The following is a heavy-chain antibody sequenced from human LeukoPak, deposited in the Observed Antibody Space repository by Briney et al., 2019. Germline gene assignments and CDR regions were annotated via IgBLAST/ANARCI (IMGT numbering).Heavy chain of an antibody. J-gene: IGHJ3*01. CDR1: GLSISSPW. CDR2: IRRDGSEM. Sequence: PGGSLRLSCVASGLSISSPWISWVRQAPGKGLEWVANIRRDGSEMHYVDSVKGRFTISRDNANNAVFLQMSSLRVEETELYFCVRGFPLDLWGRGAKVTVSS. CDR3: VRGFPLDL. V-gene: IGHV3-7*04.